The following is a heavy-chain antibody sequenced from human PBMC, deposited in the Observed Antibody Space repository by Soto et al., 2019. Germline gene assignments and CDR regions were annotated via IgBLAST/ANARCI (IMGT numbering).Heavy chain of an antibody. V-gene: IGHV3-23*01. CDR1: GFTFSNYA. CDR2: ISGSGGST. J-gene: IGHJ3*01. CDR3: AKRTIAFDV. Sequence: EVQLLESGGGLVQPGGSLRLSCAASGFTFSNYAMTWVRQAPGKGLEWVSTISGSGGSTYYADSVQGRFTISRDNSKNTLYLQMNSLRAEDTAIYYCAKRTIAFDVWGQGTMVTVSS.